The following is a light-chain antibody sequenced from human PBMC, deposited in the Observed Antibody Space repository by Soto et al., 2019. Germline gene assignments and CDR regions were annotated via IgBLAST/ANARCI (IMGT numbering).Light chain of an antibody. V-gene: IGKV1-12*01. CDR2: AAS. Sequence: DIQMTQSPSSVSASVGDRVTITCRASQAIGTWLAWNQQKPGKVPNVLIYAASSLQSGVPSRFSGSGSGTDFTLTISSLQPEDIATYYCQHGDTFPWTFGQGTKVEIK. CDR1: QAIGTW. CDR3: QHGDTFPWT. J-gene: IGKJ1*01.